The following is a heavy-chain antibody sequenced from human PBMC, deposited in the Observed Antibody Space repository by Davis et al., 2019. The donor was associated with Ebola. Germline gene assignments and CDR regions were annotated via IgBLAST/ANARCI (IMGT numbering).Heavy chain of an antibody. V-gene: IGHV4-34*01. CDR2: INHSGGT. CDR3: ARGRRVCSSTSCYFYYYYGMDV. Sequence: MPSETLSLTCAVYGGSFSGYYWSWIRQPPGKGLEWIGEINHSGGTNYNPSLKSRVTISVDTSKNQFSLKLSSVTAADTAVYYCARGRRVCSSTSCYFYYYYGMDVWGQGTTVTVSS. D-gene: IGHD2-2*01. CDR1: GGSFSGYY. J-gene: IGHJ6*02.